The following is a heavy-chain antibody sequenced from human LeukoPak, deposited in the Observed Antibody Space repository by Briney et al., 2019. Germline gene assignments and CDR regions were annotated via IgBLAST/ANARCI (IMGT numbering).Heavy chain of an antibody. CDR2: ISYDGSNK. Sequence: GGALRLSCAASGFTFSSYAMHWVRQAPGKGLEGVADISYDGSNKYYADSVKGRFTISRDNSKNTLYLQMTSLRAEDTAVYYCARDAVYENTYYFYYWGQGTLVTVSS. CDR1: GFTFSSYA. V-gene: IGHV3-30*04. D-gene: IGHD5/OR15-5a*01. CDR3: ARDAVYENTYYFYY. J-gene: IGHJ4*02.